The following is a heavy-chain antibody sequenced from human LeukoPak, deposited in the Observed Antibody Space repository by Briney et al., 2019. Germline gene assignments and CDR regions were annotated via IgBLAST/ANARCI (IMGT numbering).Heavy chain of an antibody. CDR2: INPSGGSK. CDR1: GYTFTSYY. D-gene: IGHD6-19*01. Sequence: ASVKVSCKASGYTFTSYYMHWVRQAPGQGLEWMGIINPSGGSKSYAQKFQGRVTMTRDTSTSTVYMELSSLRSEDTAVYYCARDPVPADSGWYLHFDYWGQGTLVTVSS. CDR3: ARDPVPADSGWYLHFDY. V-gene: IGHV1-46*01. J-gene: IGHJ4*02.